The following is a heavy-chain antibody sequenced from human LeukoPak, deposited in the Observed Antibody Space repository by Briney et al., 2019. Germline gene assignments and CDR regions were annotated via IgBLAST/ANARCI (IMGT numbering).Heavy chain of an antibody. Sequence: ASVKVSCKASGYTFTGYYMHWVRQAPGQGLEWMGWISAYNGNTNYAQNLQGRVTMTTDTSTSTAYMELRSLRSDDTAMYYCARMEMATAIFDYWGQGTLVTVSS. CDR2: ISAYNGNT. V-gene: IGHV1-18*04. CDR3: ARMEMATAIFDY. J-gene: IGHJ4*02. D-gene: IGHD5-24*01. CDR1: GYTFTGYY.